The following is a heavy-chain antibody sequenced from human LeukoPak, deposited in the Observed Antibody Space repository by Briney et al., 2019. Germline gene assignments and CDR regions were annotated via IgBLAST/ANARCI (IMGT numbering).Heavy chain of an antibody. Sequence: SETLSLTCTVSGGSISSYYWSWIRQPPGKGLEWIGYIYYSGGTNYNPSLKSRVTISVDTSKNQFSLKLSSVTAADTAVYYCARVTVAAAAGGFDYWGQGTLVTVSS. J-gene: IGHJ4*02. CDR1: GGSISSYY. D-gene: IGHD6-13*01. V-gene: IGHV4-59*01. CDR2: IYYSGGT. CDR3: ARVTVAAAAGGFDY.